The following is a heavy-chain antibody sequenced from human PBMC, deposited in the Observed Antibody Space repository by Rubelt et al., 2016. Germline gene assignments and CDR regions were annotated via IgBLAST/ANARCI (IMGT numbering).Heavy chain of an antibody. CDR3: ARDTSGSSNNRFDP. Sequence: ADSVKGRFTISRDNSKNTLYLQMNSLRAEDTAVYYCARDTSGSSNNRFDPWGQGTLVTVSS. D-gene: IGHD3-10*01. V-gene: IGHV3-53*01. J-gene: IGHJ5*02.